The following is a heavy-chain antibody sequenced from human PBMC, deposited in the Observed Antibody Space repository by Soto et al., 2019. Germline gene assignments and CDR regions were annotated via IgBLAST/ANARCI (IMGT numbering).Heavy chain of an antibody. J-gene: IGHJ4*02. CDR1: GFTFNAYA. V-gene: IGHV3-23*01. D-gene: IGHD4-4*01. Sequence: EVQLLESGGGLVQPGGSLRLSCAASGFTFNAYAMTWVRQAPGKGVEWVSAIGGSGGNRYYAASVKGRFTISRDNSKHTLDLQMSRLRVEDTAVYYCARVASDYINSVDHWGQGILVTVSS. CDR2: IGGSGGNR. CDR3: ARVASDYINSVDH.